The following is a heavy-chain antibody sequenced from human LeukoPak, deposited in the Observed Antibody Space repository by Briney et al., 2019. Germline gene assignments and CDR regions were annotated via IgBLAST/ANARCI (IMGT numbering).Heavy chain of an antibody. J-gene: IGHJ6*03. V-gene: IGHV4-39*07. D-gene: IGHD1-14*01. CDR3: ARDRKYYYHMDV. CDR1: GGSISSSSYY. CDR2: IYYSGST. Sequence: SETLSLTCTVSGGSISSSSYYWGWIRQPSGKGLEWIGSIYYSGSTYYNPSLKSRVTISVDTSKNQFSLRLSSLTAADTALYYCARDRKYYYHMDVWGKGTTVTVSS.